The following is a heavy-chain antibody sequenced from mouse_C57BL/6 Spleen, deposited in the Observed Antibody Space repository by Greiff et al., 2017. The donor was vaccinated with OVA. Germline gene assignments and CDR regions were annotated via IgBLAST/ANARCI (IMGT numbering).Heavy chain of an antibody. V-gene: IGHV1-26*01. D-gene: IGHD2-4*01. CDR2: INPNNGGT. CDR1: GYTFTDYY. Sequence: EVQLQQSGPELVKPGASVKISCKASGYTFTDYYMNWVKQSHGKSLEWIGDINPNNGGTSYNQKFKGKATLTVDKSSSTAYMELRSLTSEDSAVYYCARNYDYDVDYWGQGTTLTVSS. CDR3: ARNYDYDVDY. J-gene: IGHJ2*01.